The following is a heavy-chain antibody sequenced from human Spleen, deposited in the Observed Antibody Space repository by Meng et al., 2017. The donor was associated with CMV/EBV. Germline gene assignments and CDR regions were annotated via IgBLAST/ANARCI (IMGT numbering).Heavy chain of an antibody. Sequence: FTFSSYAMHWVRPAPGKGLEWVAVISYDGDKKHYADSVKGRFTISRDNSKNTLYLQMNSLRDEDTAVYYCARARALWMQLWLRPPDYWGQGTLVTVSS. CDR1: FTFSSYA. CDR2: ISYDGDKK. J-gene: IGHJ4*02. V-gene: IGHV3-30*04. D-gene: IGHD5-18*01. CDR3: ARARALWMQLWLRPPDY.